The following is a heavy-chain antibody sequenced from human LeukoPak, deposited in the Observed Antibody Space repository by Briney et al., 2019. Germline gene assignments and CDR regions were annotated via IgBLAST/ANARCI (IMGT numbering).Heavy chain of an antibody. J-gene: IGHJ6*02. Sequence: QPGGSLRLSCAASGFTFSSYGMHWVRQAPGKGLEWVAVISYDGSNKYYADSVKGRFTISRDNSKNTLYLQMNSLRAEDTAVYYCAKNGGISMWFGMDVWGQGTTVTVSS. CDR3: AKNGGISMWFGMDV. V-gene: IGHV3-30*18. CDR1: GFTFSSYG. CDR2: ISYDGSNK. D-gene: IGHD2-21*01.